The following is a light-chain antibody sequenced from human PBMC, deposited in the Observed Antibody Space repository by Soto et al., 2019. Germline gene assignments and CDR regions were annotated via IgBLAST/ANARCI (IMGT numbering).Light chain of an antibody. CDR2: DAS. Sequence: DIQMTQSPSAQSASVGASLTITYQASQSISSWLAWYQQKPGKAPKLLIYDASSLESGVPSRFSGSGSGTEFTLTISSLQPDDLATYYCQQLNSYSPGAFGQGTKVDIK. J-gene: IGKJ1*01. CDR3: QQLNSYSPGA. V-gene: IGKV1-5*01. CDR1: QSISSW.